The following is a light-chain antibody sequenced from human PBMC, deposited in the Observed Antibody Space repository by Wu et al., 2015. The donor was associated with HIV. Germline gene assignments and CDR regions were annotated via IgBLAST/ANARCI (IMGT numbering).Light chain of an antibody. J-gene: IGKJ2*01. CDR2: EAS. CDR3: QQYNSYPYT. Sequence: SVGDRVTITCGPVRELVSGWAWYQQKPGKAPKLLIYEASQLASGVPSRFNGFGSGTEFTLSINSLQPDDFATCHCQQYNSYPYTFGQGTKLDVK. V-gene: IGKV1-5*03. CDR1: RELVSG.